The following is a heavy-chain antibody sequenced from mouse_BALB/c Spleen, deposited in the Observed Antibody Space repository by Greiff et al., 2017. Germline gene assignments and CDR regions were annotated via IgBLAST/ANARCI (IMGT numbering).Heavy chain of an antibody. CDR2: IRNKANGYTT. CDR3: ARGKGHYGYDVWYFDV. J-gene: IGHJ1*01. V-gene: IGHV7-3*02. CDR1: GFTFTDYY. D-gene: IGHD2-2*01. Sequence: EVHLVESGAGLVQPGGSLRLSCATSGFTFTDYYMSWVRQPPGKALEWLGFIRNKANGYTTEYSVSVKGRFTISRENTQSFLYLQMYTLRDEESATYTCARGKGHYGYDVWYFDVWGEGTTVTVSS.